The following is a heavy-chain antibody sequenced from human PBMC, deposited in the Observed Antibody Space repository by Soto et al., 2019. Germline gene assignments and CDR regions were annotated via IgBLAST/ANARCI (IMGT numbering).Heavy chain of an antibody. J-gene: IGHJ4*02. Sequence: PSETLSLTCTVSGGPISSGDYYWSWIRQPPGKGLEWIGYIYYSGSTYYNPSLKSRVTISVDTSKNQFSLKLSSVTAADTAVYYCDRIPKYSYGYGNFDYWGQGILVTVYS. D-gene: IGHD5-18*01. CDR1: GGPISSGDYY. CDR3: DRIPKYSYGYGNFDY. CDR2: IYYSGST. V-gene: IGHV4-30-4*01.